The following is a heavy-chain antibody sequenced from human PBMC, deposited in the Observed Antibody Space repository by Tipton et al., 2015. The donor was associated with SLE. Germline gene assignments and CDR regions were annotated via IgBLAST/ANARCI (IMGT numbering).Heavy chain of an antibody. CDR2: INHSGST. V-gene: IGHV4-34*01. J-gene: IGHJ5*02. Sequence: TLSLTCAVYGESISGYYWSWIRQPPGKGLEWIGEINHSGSTNYNPSLKSRGTIAVDTSKKQLSLKVTSVTAADAAVYYCAGHLGPYYDSSGYHGGGWFDPWGQATLVTVSS. CDR3: AGHLGPYYDSSGYHGGGWFDP. CDR1: GESISGYY. D-gene: IGHD3-22*01.